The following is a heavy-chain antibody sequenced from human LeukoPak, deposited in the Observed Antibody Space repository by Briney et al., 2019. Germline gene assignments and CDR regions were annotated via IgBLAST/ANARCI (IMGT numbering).Heavy chain of an antibody. CDR3: ARVGSRYYDSSGYYSNWFDP. D-gene: IGHD3-22*01. CDR1: GGSISSYY. CDR2: IYYSGST. V-gene: IGHV4-59*01. Sequence: SETLSLTCTVSGGSISSYYWSWIRQPPGKGLEWIGYIYYSGSTNYNPSLKSRVTISVDTSKNQFSPKLSSVTAADTAVYYCARVGSRYYDSSGYYSNWFDPWGQGTLVTVSS. J-gene: IGHJ5*02.